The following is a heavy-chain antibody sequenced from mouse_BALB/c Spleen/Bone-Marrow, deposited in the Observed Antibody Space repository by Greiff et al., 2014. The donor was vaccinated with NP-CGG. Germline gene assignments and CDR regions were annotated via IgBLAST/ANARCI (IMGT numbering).Heavy chain of an antibody. V-gene: IGHV1-18*01. CDR1: GYTFTEYT. CDR2: IHPNNGGS. Sequence: VQLKESGPELVKPGASVKISCKTSGYTFTEYTMHWVKQSHGKSLEWIGGIHPNNGGSSYNQKFKGKATLTVDKSSSTAYMELRNLTSEDSAVYYRAALYGIVFDYWGQGTTLTVSS. J-gene: IGHJ2*01. CDR3: AALYGIVFDY. D-gene: IGHD2-1*01.